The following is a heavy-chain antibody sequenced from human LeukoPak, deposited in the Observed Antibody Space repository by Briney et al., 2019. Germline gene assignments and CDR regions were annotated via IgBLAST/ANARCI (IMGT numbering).Heavy chain of an antibody. V-gene: IGHV4-38-2*02. CDR2: IYHSGST. Sequence: SETLSLTCTVSGYSISSGYYWGWIRQPPGKGLEWIGSIYHSGSTYYNPSLKSRVTISVDTSKNQFSLKLSSVTAADTAVYYCARLTMVRGKGFDYWGQGTLVTVSS. J-gene: IGHJ4*02. CDR1: GYSISSGYY. CDR3: ARLTMVRGKGFDY. D-gene: IGHD3-10*01.